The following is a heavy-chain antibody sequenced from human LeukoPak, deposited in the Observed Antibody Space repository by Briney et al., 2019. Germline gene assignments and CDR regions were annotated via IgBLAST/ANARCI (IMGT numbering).Heavy chain of an antibody. CDR3: ARVGHCSSTSCYYYFDY. D-gene: IGHD2-2*01. J-gene: IGHJ4*02. V-gene: IGHV1-69*01. Sequence: SVKVSCKASGGTFSSYAISWVRQAPGQGLEWMGGIIPIFGTANYAQKFQGRVTITADESTSTAYMELSSLRSGDTAVYYCARVGHCSSTSCYYYFDYWGQGTLVTVSS. CDR1: GGTFSSYA. CDR2: IIPIFGTA.